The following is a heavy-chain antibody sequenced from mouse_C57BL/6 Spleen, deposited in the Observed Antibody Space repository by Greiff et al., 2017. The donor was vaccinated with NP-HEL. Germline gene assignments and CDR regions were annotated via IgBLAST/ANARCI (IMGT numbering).Heavy chain of an antibody. D-gene: IGHD2-4*01. J-gene: IGHJ2*01. CDR2: IDPSDSET. V-gene: IGHV1-52*01. Sequence: VQLQQPGAELVRPGSSVKLSCKASGYTFTSYWMHWVKQRPIQGLEWIGNIDPSDSETHYNQKFKDKATLTVDKSSSTAYMQLSSLTSEDSAVYYCARGDYDAYFDYWGQGTTLTVSS. CDR1: GYTFTSYW. CDR3: ARGDYDAYFDY.